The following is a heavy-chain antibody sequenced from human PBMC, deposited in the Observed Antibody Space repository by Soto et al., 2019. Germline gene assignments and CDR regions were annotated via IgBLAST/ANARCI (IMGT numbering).Heavy chain of an antibody. V-gene: IGHV1-3*01. CDR3: ARDGIAAAGTSWFDP. CDR2: INAGNGNT. CDR1: GYTFTSYA. J-gene: IGHJ5*02. Sequence: GASFTVSCKASGYTFTSYALHWVRQAPGQRLEWMGWINAGNGNTKYSQKFQGRVTITTDTSASTAYRELSSLRSEDTAVYYCARDGIAAAGTSWFDPWGQGTLVTVSS. D-gene: IGHD6-13*01.